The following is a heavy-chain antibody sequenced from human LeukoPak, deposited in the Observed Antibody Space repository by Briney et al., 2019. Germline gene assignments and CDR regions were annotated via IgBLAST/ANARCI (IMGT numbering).Heavy chain of an antibody. J-gene: IGHJ3*02. CDR2: IYYTGST. CDR1: GGSISRYY. Sequence: PSETLSLTCTVSGGSISRYYWRWIRQPPGKGLEWIGYIYYTGSTNYNPSLKSRVTISVDTSKNQFSLKLSSVTAADTAVYYCARHGSGEVGNDAFDIWGQGTMFTVSS. CDR3: ARHGSGEVGNDAFDI. V-gene: IGHV4-59*08. D-gene: IGHD4-23*01.